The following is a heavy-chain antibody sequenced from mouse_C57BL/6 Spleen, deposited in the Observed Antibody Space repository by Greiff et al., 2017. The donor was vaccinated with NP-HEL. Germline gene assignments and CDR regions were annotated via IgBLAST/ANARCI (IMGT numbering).Heavy chain of an antibody. D-gene: IGHD2-4*01. V-gene: IGHV5-16*01. Sequence: EVKLVESEGGLVQPGSSMKLSCTASGFTFSDYYMAWVRQVPEKGLEWVANINYDGSSTYYLDSLKSRFIISRDNAKNILYLQMSSLKSEDTATYYCARGDYQRAMDYWGQGTSVTVSS. CDR2: INYDGSST. J-gene: IGHJ4*01. CDR3: ARGDYQRAMDY. CDR1: GFTFSDYY.